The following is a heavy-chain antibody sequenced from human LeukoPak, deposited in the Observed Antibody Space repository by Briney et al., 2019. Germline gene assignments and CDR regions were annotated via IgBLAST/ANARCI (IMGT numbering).Heavy chain of an antibody. CDR1: GGSIRSYY. CDR2: VYSSGST. V-gene: IGHV4-59*01. Sequence: SETLSLTCTVSGGSIRSYYWSWIRQPPGKGLEWLGYVYSSGSTNYNPSLKSRVTISVDTSKSQFSLKLSSVTAADTAVYYCARVQLSSADAFDIWGQGTMVTVSS. J-gene: IGHJ3*02. D-gene: IGHD6-25*01. CDR3: ARVQLSSADAFDI.